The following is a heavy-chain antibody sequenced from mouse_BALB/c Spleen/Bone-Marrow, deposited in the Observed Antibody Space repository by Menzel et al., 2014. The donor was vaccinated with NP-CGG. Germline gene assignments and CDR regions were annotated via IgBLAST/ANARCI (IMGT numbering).Heavy chain of an antibody. CDR1: GYTFTSYW. V-gene: IGHV1S81*02. CDR3: ARSGYWYCDV. D-gene: IGHD3-1*01. J-gene: IGHJ1*01. Sequence: QVQLQQSGAELVKPGASVKLSCKASGYTFTSYWMHWVKQRPGQGLEWIGEINPSNGRTNYVEKFKSKATLSGDKSSSTVYMQLSSLTSEDSAVYYCARSGYWYCDVWGAGTTVTVS. CDR2: INPSNGRT.